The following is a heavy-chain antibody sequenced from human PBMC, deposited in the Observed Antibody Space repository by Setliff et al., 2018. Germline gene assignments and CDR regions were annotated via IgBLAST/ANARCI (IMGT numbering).Heavy chain of an antibody. J-gene: IGHJ4*02. CDR1: GGTFSSYA. D-gene: IGHD6-13*01. Sequence: GASVKVSCKASGGTFSSYAISWVRQAPGQGLDWMGGIIPIFGTANYAQKFQGRVTITADESTSTAYMELSSLTSEDTAVYYCTRVQQLGTFDYWGQGTLVTVSS. V-gene: IGHV1-69*13. CDR3: TRVQQLGTFDY. CDR2: IIPIFGTA.